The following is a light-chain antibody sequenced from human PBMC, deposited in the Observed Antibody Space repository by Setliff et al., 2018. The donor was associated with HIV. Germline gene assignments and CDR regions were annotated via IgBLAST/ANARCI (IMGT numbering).Light chain of an antibody. CDR2: WAS. CDR3: QQYYDNPLT. CDR1: QTILSSSKNKNY. Sequence: DIVMTQSPDSLAVSLGERATINCKSSQTILSSSKNKNYLAWYQQRPGQPPKLLIYWASTRESGVPGRFSGSGSGTDFTLTITSLQAEDVAVYYCQQYYDNPLTFGGGTKVDIK. V-gene: IGKV4-1*01. J-gene: IGKJ4*01.